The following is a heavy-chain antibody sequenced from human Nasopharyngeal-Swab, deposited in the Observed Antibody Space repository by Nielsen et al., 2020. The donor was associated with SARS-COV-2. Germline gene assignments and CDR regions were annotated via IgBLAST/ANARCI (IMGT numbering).Heavy chain of an antibody. Sequence: SETLSLTCTVSGGSISSDNYFWSWIRQRPGKGLEWIVYIHYTGKTYYNPSLESRLTISLDTSRNQFSLMLRSVTAADTAVYYCAREVINQAVSDAFDFWGQGTMVTVSS. CDR3: AREVINQAVSDAFDF. CDR2: IHYTGKT. J-gene: IGHJ3*01. V-gene: IGHV4-31*03. CDR1: GGSISSDNYF. D-gene: IGHD3-16*02.